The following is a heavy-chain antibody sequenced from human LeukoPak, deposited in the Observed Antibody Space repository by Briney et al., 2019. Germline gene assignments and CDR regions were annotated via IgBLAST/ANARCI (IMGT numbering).Heavy chain of an antibody. CDR2: IYYSAST. D-gene: IGHD5-18*01. Sequence: SETLSLTCTVSGGSIISSGYYWGWVRQPPGKGLEWIGYIYYSASTNYNPSLKSRVTISVDTSNNQFSLKLSSVTAADTAVYYCARGSRGYSYGWGQGTLVTVSS. J-gene: IGHJ4*02. CDR1: GGSIISSGYY. CDR3: ARGSRGYSYG. V-gene: IGHV4-61*08.